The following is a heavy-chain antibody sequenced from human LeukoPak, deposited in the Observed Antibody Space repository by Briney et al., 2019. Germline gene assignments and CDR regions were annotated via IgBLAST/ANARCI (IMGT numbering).Heavy chain of an antibody. CDR1: GGSISSSRYY. D-gene: IGHD3-9*01. CDR2: IYYSGST. CDR3: AGTAIDLGRSLDY. V-gene: IGHV4-39*01. Sequence: SETLSLTCTVSGGSISSSRYYWGWIRQPPGKGLEWIGSIYYSGSTYYNPSLKSRVTISVDTSKKQFSLKVGSVTAADTAMYYCAGTAIDLGRSLDYWGQGTLVTVSS. J-gene: IGHJ4*02.